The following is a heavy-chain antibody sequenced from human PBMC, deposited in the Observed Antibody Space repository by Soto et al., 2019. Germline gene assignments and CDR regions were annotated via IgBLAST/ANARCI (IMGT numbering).Heavy chain of an antibody. V-gene: IGHV4-39*01. CDR3: ARHLNYYGSGSYGAYYYYVMDV. J-gene: IGHJ6*02. CDR1: GGSISSSSYY. CDR2: IYYSGNT. D-gene: IGHD3-10*01. Sequence: QLQLQESGPGLVKPSETLSLTCTVSGGSISSSSYYWGWIRQPPGKGLEWIVSIYYSGNTYYNPSLKSRVTISVDTSKNLLSLTLSSVTAADTAVYYCARHLNYYGSGSYGAYYYYVMDVWGQGTTVTVSS.